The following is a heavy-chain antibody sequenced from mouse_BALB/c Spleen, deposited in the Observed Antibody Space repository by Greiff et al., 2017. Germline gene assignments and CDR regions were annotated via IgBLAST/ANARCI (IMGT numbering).Heavy chain of an antibody. CDR1: GFTFSDYY. CDR3: ARKGFITTVGDDFAY. V-gene: IGHV5-4*02. Sequence: DVKLVESGGGLVKPGGSLKLSCAASGFTFSDYYMYWVRQTPEKRLEWVATISDGGSYTYYPDSVKGRFTISRDNAKNNLYLQMSSLKSEDTAMYYCARKGFITTVGDDFAYWGQGTLVTVSA. D-gene: IGHD1-1*01. J-gene: IGHJ3*01. CDR2: ISDGGSYT.